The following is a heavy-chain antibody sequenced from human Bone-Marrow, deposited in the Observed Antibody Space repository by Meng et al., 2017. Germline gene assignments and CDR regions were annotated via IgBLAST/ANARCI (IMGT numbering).Heavy chain of an antibody. D-gene: IGHD3-10*01. J-gene: IGHJ6*02. CDR2: IYYSGST. V-gene: IGHV4-59*01. CDR1: GGSISSYY. Sequence: SETLSLTCTVSGGSISSYYWSWIRQPPGKGLEWIGYIYYSGSTNYNPSLKSRVTISVDTSRNQFSLKLSSVTAADTAVYYCARDRVRGVTYYYYGMDVWGQGTMVTVSS. CDR3: ARDRVRGVTYYYYGMDV.